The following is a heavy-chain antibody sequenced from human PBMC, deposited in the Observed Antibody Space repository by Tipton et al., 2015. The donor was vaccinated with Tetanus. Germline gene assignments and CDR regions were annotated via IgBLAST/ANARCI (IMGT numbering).Heavy chain of an antibody. V-gene: IGHV4-34*01. CDR2: INHSGST. CDR3: ARGVRSLNYYYYGMDV. CDR1: GGSFSGYY. Sequence: TLSLTCAVYGGSFSGYYWSWIRQPPGKGLEWIGEINHSGSTNYNPSLKSRVTISVDTSKNQFSLKLSSVTAADTAVYYCARGVRSLNYYYYGMDVWGQGTTVTVSS. D-gene: IGHD1-1*01. J-gene: IGHJ6*02.